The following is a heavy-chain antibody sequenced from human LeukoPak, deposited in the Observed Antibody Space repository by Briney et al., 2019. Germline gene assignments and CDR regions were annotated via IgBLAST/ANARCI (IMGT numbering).Heavy chain of an antibody. J-gene: IGHJ3*02. Sequence: PGGSLRLSCAASGFTFSSYSMNWVRQAPGKGLEWVSSISSSSSYIYYADSVKGRFTISRDNAKNSLYLQMNSLRAEDTAVYYCARDNIPYYYDSSGYSRGIAFDIWGQGIMVTVSS. V-gene: IGHV3-21*01. CDR3: ARDNIPYYYDSSGYSRGIAFDI. CDR1: GFTFSSYS. CDR2: ISSSSSYI. D-gene: IGHD3-22*01.